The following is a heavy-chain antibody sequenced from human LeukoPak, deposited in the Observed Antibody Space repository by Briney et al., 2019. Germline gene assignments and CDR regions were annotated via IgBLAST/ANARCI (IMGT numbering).Heavy chain of an antibody. CDR2: ILYDGSNK. CDR1: GFTFSSYA. V-gene: IGHV3-30-3*01. CDR3: ARDLMIVYYYGMDV. D-gene: IGHD3-22*01. J-gene: IGHJ6*02. Sequence: PGRSLRLSCAASGFTFSSYAMHWVRQAPGKGLEWVAVILYDGSNKYYADSVKGRFTISRDNSKNTLYLQMNSLRAEDTAVYYCARDLMIVYYYGMDVWGQGTTVTVSS.